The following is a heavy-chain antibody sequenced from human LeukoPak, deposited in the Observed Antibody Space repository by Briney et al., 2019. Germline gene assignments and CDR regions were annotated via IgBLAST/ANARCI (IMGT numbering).Heavy chain of an antibody. Sequence: GGSLRLSCAASGFTFNNYAMSWFRQPPGEGLQWVSNVRGSGGDTYYADSVEGRFTISRDNSKNTLYLQMDSLRAGDTAIYYCVKDYCSSGSCQNDIPGDYWGQGTLVTVSS. J-gene: IGHJ4*02. CDR3: VKDYCSSGSCQNDIPGDY. D-gene: IGHD2-15*01. CDR1: GFTFNNYA. V-gene: IGHV3-23*01. CDR2: VRGSGGDT.